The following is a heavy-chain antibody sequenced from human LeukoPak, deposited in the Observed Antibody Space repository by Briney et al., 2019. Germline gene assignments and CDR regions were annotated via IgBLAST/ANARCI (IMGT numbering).Heavy chain of an antibody. CDR2: ISGSGHDI. CDR3: STGPRSLIY. Sequence: GSLRLSCVVSGLSFSDSYMTRIRQTPGMGLESLAYISGSGHDIYYADSVKGRFTISRDNAKNSLYLQMNSLRPEDTALYYCSTGPRSLIYWGHGTLVTVSS. V-gene: IGHV3-11*01. CDR1: GLSFSDSY. J-gene: IGHJ4*01.